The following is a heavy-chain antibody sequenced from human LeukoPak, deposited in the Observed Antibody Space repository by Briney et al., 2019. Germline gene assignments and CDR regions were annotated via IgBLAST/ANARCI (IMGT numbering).Heavy chain of an antibody. J-gene: IGHJ4*02. CDR2: ISSSSSTI. D-gene: IGHD2-8*01. CDR1: GFTFSSYN. Sequence: GGSLRLSCAASGFTFSSYNMNWVRQAPGKGLEWVSYISSSSSTIYYADSVKGRFTISRDNAKNSLYLQMNSLRAEDTAVYYCARDWRYCTNGVCYPYFDYWGQGTLVTVSS. V-gene: IGHV3-48*04. CDR3: ARDWRYCTNGVCYPYFDY.